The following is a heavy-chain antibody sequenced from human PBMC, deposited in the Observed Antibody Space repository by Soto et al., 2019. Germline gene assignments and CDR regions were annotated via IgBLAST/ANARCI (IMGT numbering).Heavy chain of an antibody. CDR2: FDPEDGET. Sequence: ASVKVSCKVSGSTVTDFSMHWVRQAPGKGLEWMGLFDPEDGETVYAQNLQGRVTMTEDTATDTAYMELNSLTFEDTAVYYCATDYRHVYHPFDNWRTETLLAASS. CDR1: GSTVTDFS. D-gene: IGHD2-2*01. V-gene: IGHV1-24*01. CDR3: ATDYRHVYHPFDN. J-gene: IGHJ4*02.